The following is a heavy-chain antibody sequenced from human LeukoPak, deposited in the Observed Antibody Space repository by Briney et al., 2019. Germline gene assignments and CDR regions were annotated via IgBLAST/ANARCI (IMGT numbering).Heavy chain of an antibody. D-gene: IGHD3-10*01. CDR2: ILYDGSNK. Sequence: GGSLRLSCTASGFTFSSYSMHWVRRAPGKGLEWVAVILYDGSNKNYAESVKGRFTISRDNSKNTLYLQMKSLRPEDTAVYYCARDRVLFYGSQTVGQDDWFDPWGQGTLVTVSS. V-gene: IGHV3-30-3*01. CDR1: GFTFSSYS. J-gene: IGHJ5*02. CDR3: ARDRVLFYGSQTVGQDDWFDP.